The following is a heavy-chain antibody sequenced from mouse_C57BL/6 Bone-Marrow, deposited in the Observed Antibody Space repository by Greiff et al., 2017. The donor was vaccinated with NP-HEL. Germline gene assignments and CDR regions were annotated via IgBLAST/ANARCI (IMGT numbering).Heavy chain of an antibody. J-gene: IGHJ2*01. CDR1: GFTFSSYA. CDR2: ISDGGSYT. Sequence: EVKVVESGGGLVKPGGSLKLSCAASGFTFSSYAMSWVRQTPEKRLEWVATISDGGSYTYYPDNVKGRFTISRDNAKNNLYLQMSHLKSEDTAMYYCAREGNYYGSSLLDYWGQGTTLTVSS. CDR3: AREGNYYGSSLLDY. D-gene: IGHD1-1*01. V-gene: IGHV5-4*01.